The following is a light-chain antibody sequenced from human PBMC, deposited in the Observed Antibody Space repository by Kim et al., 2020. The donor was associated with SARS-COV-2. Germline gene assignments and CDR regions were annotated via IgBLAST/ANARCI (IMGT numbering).Light chain of an antibody. CDR1: SLRSYY. J-gene: IGLJ2*01. Sequence: SSELTQDPAVSVALGQTVTITCQGDSLRSYYASWYQQKPGQAPILVIYDKNNRPSGIPDRFSGSSSGNTASLTITGAQAEDESDYYCNSRDTTTNQVLFG. CDR3: NSRDTTTNQVL. CDR2: DKN. V-gene: IGLV3-19*01.